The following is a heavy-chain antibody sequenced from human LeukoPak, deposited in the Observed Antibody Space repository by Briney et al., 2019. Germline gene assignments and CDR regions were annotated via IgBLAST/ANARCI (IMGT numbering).Heavy chain of an antibody. V-gene: IGHV3-74*01. CDR1: GFTFSSYS. Sequence: GGSLRLSCAASGFTFSSYSMNWVRQAPGKGLVWVSRISGDGTSTSYADSVKGRFTISRDNARNTLYLQMNSLRAEDTAMYFCVRTPRGYNSGTFFDYWGQGTLVTVSS. CDR3: VRTPRGYNSGTFFDY. J-gene: IGHJ4*02. D-gene: IGHD6-19*01. CDR2: ISGDGTST.